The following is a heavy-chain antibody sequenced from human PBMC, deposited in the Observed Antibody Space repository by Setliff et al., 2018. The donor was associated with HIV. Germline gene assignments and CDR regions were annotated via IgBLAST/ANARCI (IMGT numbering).Heavy chain of an antibody. J-gene: IGHJ4*02. CDR2: ISQSGTT. V-gene: IGHV4-39*01. D-gene: IGHD3-10*01. CDR3: ARQPLYFGEPYYFDY. Sequence: SETLSLTCAVYNVAISSNSYYWGWIRQPPGKGLEWIGSISQSGTTYYSPSLKNRVTISVDTSRNRFSLKLGSVSASDTANYYCARQPLYFGEPYYFDYWGLGTLVTVSS. CDR1: NVAISSNSYY.